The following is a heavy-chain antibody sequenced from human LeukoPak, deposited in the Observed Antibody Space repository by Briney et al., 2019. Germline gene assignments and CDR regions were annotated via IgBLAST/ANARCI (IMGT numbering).Heavy chain of an antibody. CDR3: ARARWYCTNGVCYRSWFDP. Sequence: SETLSLTCAVYGGSFSGYYWSWLRQPPGKGLEWIGEINHSGSTNYNPSLKSRVTISVDTSKNQSSLKLSSVTAADTAVYYCARARWYCTNGVCYRSWFDPWGQGTLVTVSS. CDR2: INHSGST. D-gene: IGHD2-8*01. CDR1: GGSFSGYY. V-gene: IGHV4-34*01. J-gene: IGHJ5*02.